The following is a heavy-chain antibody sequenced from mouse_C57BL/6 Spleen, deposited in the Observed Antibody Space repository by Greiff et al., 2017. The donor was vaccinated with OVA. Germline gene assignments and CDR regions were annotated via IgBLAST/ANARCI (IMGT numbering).Heavy chain of an antibody. J-gene: IGHJ1*03. CDR2: IYPRSGNT. CDR1: GYTFTSYG. CDR3: ARSGLPYWYFDV. Sequence: QVQLKESGAELARPGASVKLSCKASGYTFTSYGISWVKQRTGQGLEWIGEIYPRSGNTYYNEKFKGKATLTADKSSSTAYMELRSLTSEDSAVYFCARSGLPYWYFDVWGTGTTVTVSS. D-gene: IGHD3-1*01. V-gene: IGHV1-81*01.